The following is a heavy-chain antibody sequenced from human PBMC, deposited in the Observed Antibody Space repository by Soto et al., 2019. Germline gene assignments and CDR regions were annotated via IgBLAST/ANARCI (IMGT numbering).Heavy chain of an antibody. Sequence: EVQLVESGGGLVKPGGSLRLSXAAXGFXFSXYSXNWVRQAPGKGLEWVSSISSSSSYIYYADSVKGRFTISRDNAKNSLYLQMNSLRAEDTAVYYCARDLGDGYNSYWGQGTLVTVSS. CDR1: GFXFSXYS. V-gene: IGHV3-21*01. CDR2: ISSSSSYI. D-gene: IGHD5-12*01. CDR3: ARDLGDGYNSY. J-gene: IGHJ4*02.